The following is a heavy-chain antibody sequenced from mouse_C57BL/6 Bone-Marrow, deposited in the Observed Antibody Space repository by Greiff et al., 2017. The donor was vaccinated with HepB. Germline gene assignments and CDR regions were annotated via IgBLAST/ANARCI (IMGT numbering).Heavy chain of an antibody. CDR1: GFNIKDDY. CDR2: IDPENGDT. D-gene: IGHD2-1*01. CDR3: TTLVTLYAMDY. V-gene: IGHV14-4*01. Sequence: VQLQQSGAELVRPGASVKLSCTASGFNIKDDYMHWVKQRPEQGLEWIGWIDPENGDTEYASKFQGKATIPADTSSNTAYLQLSSLTSEDTAVYYCTTLVTLYAMDYWGQGTSVTVSS. J-gene: IGHJ4*01.